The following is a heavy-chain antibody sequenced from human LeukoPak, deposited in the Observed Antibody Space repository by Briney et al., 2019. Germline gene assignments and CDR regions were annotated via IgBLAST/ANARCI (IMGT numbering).Heavy chain of an antibody. CDR2: IYYSGNT. CDR1: GDSISSSNSY. CDR3: ARRFRQQLVRYYYMDV. V-gene: IGHV4-39*07. D-gene: IGHD6-13*01. Sequence: SETLSLTCTVSGDSISSSNSYWGWIRQPPGKGLEWIGSIYYSGNTYYNASLKSRVTISVDTSKNQFSLKLSSVTAADTAVYYCARRFRQQLVRYYYMDVWGKGTTVTVSS. J-gene: IGHJ6*03.